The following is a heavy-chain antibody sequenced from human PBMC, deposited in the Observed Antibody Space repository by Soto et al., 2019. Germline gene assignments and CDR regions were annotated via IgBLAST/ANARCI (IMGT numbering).Heavy chain of an antibody. V-gene: IGHV1-69*01. D-gene: IGHD6-6*01. CDR1: GGTFSSYA. J-gene: IGHJ6*02. CDR2: IIPIFGTA. CDR3: ASRAAARRRNYYYYGMDV. Sequence: QVQLVQSGAEVKKPGSSVKVSCKASGGTFSSYAISWVRQAPGQGLEWMGGIIPIFGTANYAQKFQGRVTITADESTSTAYMELSSLRSEDTAVYYCASRAAARRRNYYYYGMDVWGQGTTVTVSS.